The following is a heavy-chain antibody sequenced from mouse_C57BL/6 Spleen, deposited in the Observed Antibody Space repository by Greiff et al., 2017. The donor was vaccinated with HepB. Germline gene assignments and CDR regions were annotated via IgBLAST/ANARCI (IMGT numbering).Heavy chain of an antibody. Sequence: QVQLQQPGAELVRPGSSVKLSCKASGYTFTSYWMDWVKQRPGQGLEWIGSIEPSDSETHYNQKFKDKATLTVDKSSSTAYMQLSSLTSEDSAVYYCARENSGNWYFDVWGTGTTVTVSS. V-gene: IGHV1-61*01. CDR1: GYTFTSYW. CDR3: ARENSGNWYFDV. CDR2: IEPSDSET. D-gene: IGHD1-3*01. J-gene: IGHJ1*03.